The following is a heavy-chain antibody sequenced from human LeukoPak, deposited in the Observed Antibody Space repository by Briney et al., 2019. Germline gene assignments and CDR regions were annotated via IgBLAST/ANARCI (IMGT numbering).Heavy chain of an antibody. CDR2: IYPGDSDT. D-gene: IGHD2-21*01. J-gene: IGHJ4*02. Sequence: GESLKISCKGSGYSFTSYWIGWVRQVPGKGLEWMGIIYPGDSDTRYSPSFQGQVTISADKSISTAYLQWSSLKASDTAMYYCARQAPLAYCGGDCYSDYWGQGTLVTVSS. V-gene: IGHV5-51*01. CDR3: ARQAPLAYCGGDCYSDY. CDR1: GYSFTSYW.